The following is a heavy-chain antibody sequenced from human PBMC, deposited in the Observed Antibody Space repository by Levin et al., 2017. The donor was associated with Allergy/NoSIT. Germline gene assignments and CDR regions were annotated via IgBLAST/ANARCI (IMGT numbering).Heavy chain of an antibody. J-gene: IGHJ6*02. V-gene: IGHV2-70*11. CDR1: GFSLSTSRMC. D-gene: IGHD6-6*01. CDR3: ARIEYSSSSGGNYYYGMDV. Sequence: GSGPTLVKPTQTLTLTCTFSGFSLSTSRMCVSWIRQPPGKALEWLARIDWDDDKYYSTSLKTRRTISKDTSKNQVDHTMTEMDPGDTATYYCARIEYSSSSGGNYYYGMDVWGQGTPVTVSS. CDR2: IDWDDDK.